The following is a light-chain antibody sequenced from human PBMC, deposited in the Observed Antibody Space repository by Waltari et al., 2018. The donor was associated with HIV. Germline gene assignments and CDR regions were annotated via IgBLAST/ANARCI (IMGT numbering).Light chain of an antibody. CDR1: QSVNTNY. J-gene: IGKJ5*01. Sequence: EVVLTQSPGTVSLSPGERATLSCRASQSVNTNYLAWYQQKPGQAPRLLIYEASGRATGIPDRFSGSGSGTDFTLTISRVEPEDFAVYFCQQYGISPTTFGQGTRLE. CDR2: EAS. CDR3: QQYGISPTT. V-gene: IGKV3-20*01.